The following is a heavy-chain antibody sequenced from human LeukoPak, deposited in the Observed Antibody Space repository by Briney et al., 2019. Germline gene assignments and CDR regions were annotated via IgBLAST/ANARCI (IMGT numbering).Heavy chain of an antibody. CDR1: GFTFSSYW. V-gene: IGHV3-7*01. CDR2: IKQDGSEK. D-gene: IGHD5-18*01. J-gene: IGHJ4*02. Sequence: GGSLRLSCAASGFTFSSYWMSWVRQAPGKGLERVANIKQDGSEKYYVDSVKGRFTISRDNAKKSLYLQMNSLGAEDTAVYYCARHLSGITGYTYGRGIDYWGQGTLLTVSS. CDR3: ARHLSGITGYTYGRGIDY.